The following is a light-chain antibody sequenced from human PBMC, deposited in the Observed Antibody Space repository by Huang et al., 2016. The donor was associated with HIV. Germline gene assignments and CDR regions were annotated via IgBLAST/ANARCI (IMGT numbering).Light chain of an antibody. V-gene: IGKV1-6*01. J-gene: IGKJ1*01. CDR2: ATS. CDR1: QGNGDD. CDR3: LQDYNYPRT. Sequence: AIQMTQSPSSLSASVGDRVTVTCRASQGNGDDLGWYQQNPGKAPKLLIYATSSLQSGVPSRFSGSGSGTDFTLTISSLQPEDFATYYCLQDYNYPRTFGQGTKVEIK.